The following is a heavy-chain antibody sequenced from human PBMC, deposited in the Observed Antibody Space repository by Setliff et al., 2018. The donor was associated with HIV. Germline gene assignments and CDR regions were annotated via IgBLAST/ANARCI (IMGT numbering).Heavy chain of an antibody. CDR1: RGSISSGGYY. CDR2: SYHSGSP. J-gene: IGHJ6*02. Sequence: SETLSLTCTVSRGSISSGGYYWSWIRQHPGKGLEWIGYSYHSGSPSYNPSLKSRTTISVDTSKNEFSLKLSSVTAADTAVYYCARMGAARPLYYYGMDVWGQGTTVTVSS. V-gene: IGHV4-31*03. D-gene: IGHD6-6*01. CDR3: ARMGAARPLYYYGMDV.